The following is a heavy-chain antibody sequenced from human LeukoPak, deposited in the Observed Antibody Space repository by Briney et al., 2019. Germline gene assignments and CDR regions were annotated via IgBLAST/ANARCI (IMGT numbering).Heavy chain of an antibody. CDR1: GGSISSDSYY. Sequence: SETLSLTCTVSGGSISSDSYYWSWIRQPAGKGLEWIGRIYTSGSTNYNPSLKSRVTISVDTSKNQFSLKLSSVTAVDTAVYYCARVVVTALTLFDYWGQGTLVTVSS. D-gene: IGHD2-21*02. CDR2: IYTSGST. V-gene: IGHV4-61*02. CDR3: ARVVVTALTLFDY. J-gene: IGHJ4*02.